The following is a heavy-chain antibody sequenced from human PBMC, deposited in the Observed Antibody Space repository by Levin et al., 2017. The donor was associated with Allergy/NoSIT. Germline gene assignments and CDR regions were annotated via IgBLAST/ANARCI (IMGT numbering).Heavy chain of an antibody. CDR3: AKDPAYFGELFDDAFDR. J-gene: IGHJ3*01. CDR2: ISYDGSNK. D-gene: IGHD3-10*01. Sequence: GGSLRLSCAASGFTFSTYDMHWVRQAPGKGLEWVAVISYDGSNKYYADSVKGRFTISRDNSKNTLYLQMNSLRAEDTAVYYCAKDPAYFGELFDDAFDRWGQGTMVTVSS. CDR1: GFTFSTYD. V-gene: IGHV3-30*18.